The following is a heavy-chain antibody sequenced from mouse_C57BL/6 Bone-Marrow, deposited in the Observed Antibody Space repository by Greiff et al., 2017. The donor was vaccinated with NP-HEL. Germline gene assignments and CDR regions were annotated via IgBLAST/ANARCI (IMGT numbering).Heavy chain of an antibody. J-gene: IGHJ3*01. V-gene: IGHV1-62-2*01. CDR1: GYTFTEYT. CDR3: AGHEDGLIATVGPPFAY. CDR2: FYPGSGSI. Sequence: VQLQQSGAELVKPGASVKLSCKASGYTFTEYTIHWVKQRSGQGLEWIGWFYPGSGSIKYNEKFKDKATLTADKSSSTVYMELSRLTAEDSAVYFCAGHEDGLIATVGPPFAYWGQGTLVTVSA. D-gene: IGHD1-1*01.